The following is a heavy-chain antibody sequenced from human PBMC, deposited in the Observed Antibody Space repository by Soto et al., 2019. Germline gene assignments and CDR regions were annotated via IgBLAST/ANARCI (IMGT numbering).Heavy chain of an antibody. V-gene: IGHV3-21*04. CDR3: ARVAY. CDR1: GFNFSSYA. J-gene: IGHJ4*02. Sequence: PRWALRLSCAASGFNFSSYAMSWVRQAPGKGLEWVPSISSASSETWYADSVKGRFIISRYNAQNPLFLQMNTLRTEDSATYSCARVAYWGPGTEVTVSS. CDR2: ISSASSET.